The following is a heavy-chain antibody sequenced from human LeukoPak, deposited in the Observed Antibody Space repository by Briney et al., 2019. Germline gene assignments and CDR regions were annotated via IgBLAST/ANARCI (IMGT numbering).Heavy chain of an antibody. CDR1: GYSFGSYW. CDR3: ARHHSYGSGSYRNWFDP. CDR2: IYPSDSDT. J-gene: IGHJ5*02. Sequence: RPGESLKISCKGSGYSFGSYWIAWVRQMPGKALEWMGIIYPSDSDTRYSPSFQGQVTISADKSISTTYLQWSSLKASDTAMYYCARHHSYGSGSYRNWFDPWGRGTLVTVSS. D-gene: IGHD3-10*01. V-gene: IGHV5-51*01.